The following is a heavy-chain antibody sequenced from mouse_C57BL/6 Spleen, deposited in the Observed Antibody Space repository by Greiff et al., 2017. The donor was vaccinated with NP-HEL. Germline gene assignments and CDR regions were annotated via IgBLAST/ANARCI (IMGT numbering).Heavy chain of an antibody. V-gene: IGHV1-55*01. J-gene: IGHJ2*01. CDR2: IYPGSGST. CDR3: AVYYCGSSYFDY. Sequence: QVQLQQPGAELVKPGASVKLSCKASGYTFTSYWITWVKQRPGQGLEWIGDIYPGSGSTTYNEKFKSKATLTVATSSSTAYMQLSSLTSEDSAVYYCAVYYCGSSYFDYWGQGTTLTVSS. D-gene: IGHD1-1*01. CDR1: GYTFTSYW.